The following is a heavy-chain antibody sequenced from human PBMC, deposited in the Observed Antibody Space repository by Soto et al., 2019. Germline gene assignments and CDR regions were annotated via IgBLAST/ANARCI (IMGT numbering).Heavy chain of an antibody. CDR3: TTQKGDSRTYNGMDV. J-gene: IGHJ6*02. CDR2: AYYRSQWYY. Sequence: PSQTLSLTCAISGDSVSSNSAARNWIRQSPSRGLEWLGRAYYRSQWYYDSAVSVRSRITVIPDTSKNRFSLQLNSVTPEDTAVYYCTTQKGDSRTYNGMDVWGQGTTVTVSS. D-gene: IGHD2-21*02. V-gene: IGHV6-1*01. CDR1: GDSVSSNSAA.